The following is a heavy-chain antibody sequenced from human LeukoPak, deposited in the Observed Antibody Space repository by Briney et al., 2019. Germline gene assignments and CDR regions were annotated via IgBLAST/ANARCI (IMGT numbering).Heavy chain of an antibody. CDR3: AKDDRGTTTPYYFDY. V-gene: IGHV3-23*01. CDR2: ISGSGGST. J-gene: IGHJ4*02. D-gene: IGHD1-26*01. CDR1: GFTFSGYA. Sequence: PGGSLRLSCAASGFTFSGYAMSWVRQAPGKGLEWVSAISGSGGSTYYADSVKGRFTISRDNSKNTLYLQMNSLRAEDTAVYYCAKDDRGTTTPYYFDYWGQGTLVTVSS.